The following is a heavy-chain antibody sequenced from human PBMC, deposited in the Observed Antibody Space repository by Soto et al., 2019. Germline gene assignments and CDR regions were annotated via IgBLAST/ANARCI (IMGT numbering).Heavy chain of an antibody. CDR1: GFTFGSHG. CDR3: AKDLRTTISDYGMDV. Sequence: PGGSLRLSCVASGFTFGSHGMHWVRQAPGKGPEWVAVISYDETNEHYVDSVKGRFTISRDNSKSILYLQMNRLRPEDTAVYKCAKDLRTTISDYGMDVWGQGTTVTVSS. CDR2: ISYDETNE. V-gene: IGHV3-30*18. J-gene: IGHJ6*02.